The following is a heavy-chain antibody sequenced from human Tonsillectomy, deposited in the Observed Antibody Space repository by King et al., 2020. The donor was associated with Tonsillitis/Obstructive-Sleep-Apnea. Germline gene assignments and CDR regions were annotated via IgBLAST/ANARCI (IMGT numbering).Heavy chain of an antibody. CDR3: ASGTYDYGDLVY. CDR2: ISAYNGIT. CDR1: GYTFNNYG. D-gene: IGHD4-17*01. J-gene: IGHJ4*02. V-gene: IGHV1-18*01. Sequence: VQLVESGAEVKKPGASVQVSCKASGYTFNNYGVTWVRQAPGQGLEWMGWISAYNGITHYAQKIRGRVTMTTDTATSTVSFELRRLASDDTAVYYCASGTYDYGDLVYWGQGALVTVSS.